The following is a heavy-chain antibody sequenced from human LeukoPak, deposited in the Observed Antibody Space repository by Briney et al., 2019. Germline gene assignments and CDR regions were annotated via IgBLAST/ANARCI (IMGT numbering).Heavy chain of an antibody. Sequence: GGSLRLSCAASGFTFSTYWMHWVRQTPGKGLEWVSRIKGDGSITTYADSVMGRFTISRDNAKSTLFLQMNNLRVEDTAMYYCAKSDWFDPWGQGTLVTVSS. CDR1: GFTFSTYW. V-gene: IGHV3-74*01. J-gene: IGHJ5*02. CDR3: AKSDWFDP. CDR2: IKGDGSIT.